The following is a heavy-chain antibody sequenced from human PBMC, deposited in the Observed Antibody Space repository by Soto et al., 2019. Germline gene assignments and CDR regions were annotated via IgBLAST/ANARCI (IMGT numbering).Heavy chain of an antibody. V-gene: IGHV5-51*01. J-gene: IGHJ4*02. D-gene: IGHD2-8*01. CDR3: ARPLYPGYCTDGVCYSYDY. CDR1: GYTFTAYW. Sequence: EVQLVQSGPEMRTPGESLRISCQSFGYTFTAYWIAWVRQMPGKGLEWMGIIFPADSEIRYSPSFRGHVTISADKSISTAYLQWSSLEASDTDMYYCARPLYPGYCTDGVCYSYDYCGQGTPVTVSS. CDR2: IFPADSEI.